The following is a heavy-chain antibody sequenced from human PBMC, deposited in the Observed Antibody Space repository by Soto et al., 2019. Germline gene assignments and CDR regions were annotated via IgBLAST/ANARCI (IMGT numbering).Heavy chain of an antibody. CDR1: GGSISSYY. V-gene: IGHV4-59*01. D-gene: IGHD2-2*01. CDR2: IYYSGST. CDR3: ARSRGCSSTSCYYDY. J-gene: IGHJ4*02. Sequence: SETLSLTCTVSGGSISSYYWSWIRQPPGKGLEWIGYIYYSGSTNYNPSLKSRVTISVDTSKNQFSLKLSSVTAADTAVYYCARSRGCSSTSCYYDYWGQGTLVTVSS.